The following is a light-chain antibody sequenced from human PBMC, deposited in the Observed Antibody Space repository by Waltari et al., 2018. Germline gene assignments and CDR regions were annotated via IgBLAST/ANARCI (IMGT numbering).Light chain of an antibody. V-gene: IGKV3D-20*02. Sequence: EIVLTQSPGTLSLSPGERGTLSCRASQSVRSRYLAWYQQKPGQAPRLLIYGASSRATGIPDRFSGSGSGTDFTLTISRLEPEDFADYYCQQRSNWPPLFGPGTKVDIK. CDR1: QSVRSRY. J-gene: IGKJ3*01. CDR3: QQRSNWPPL. CDR2: GAS.